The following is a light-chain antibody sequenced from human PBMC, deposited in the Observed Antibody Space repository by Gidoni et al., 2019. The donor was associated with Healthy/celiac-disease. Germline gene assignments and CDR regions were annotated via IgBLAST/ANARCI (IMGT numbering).Light chain of an antibody. CDR1: ALPKQY. Sequence: VSVSPGQTARITCSGDALPKQYAYWYQQKPGQAPVLVIYKDSERTSGIPERFSGSSSGTTVTLTISGVQAEDEADYYCQSADSSGTYVVFGGGTKLTVL. CDR3: QSADSSGTYVV. J-gene: IGLJ2*01. CDR2: KDS. V-gene: IGLV3-25*03.